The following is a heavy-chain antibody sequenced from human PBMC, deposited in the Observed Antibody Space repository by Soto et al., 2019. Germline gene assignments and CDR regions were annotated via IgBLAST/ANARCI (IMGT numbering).Heavy chain of an antibody. CDR2: IDPSDSYT. V-gene: IGHV5-10-1*01. CDR3: VRLLSGQKDGYNAYSYYGMDV. Sequence: GESLKISCKGSGYSFTNYWINWVRQMPGKGLEWMGTIDPSDSYTNYSPSFQGHVTISADKSVNTAYLQWSSLKASDTAMYYCVRLLSGQKDGYNAYSYYGMDVWGQGTTVTVSS. CDR1: GYSFTNYW. D-gene: IGHD5-12*01. J-gene: IGHJ6*02.